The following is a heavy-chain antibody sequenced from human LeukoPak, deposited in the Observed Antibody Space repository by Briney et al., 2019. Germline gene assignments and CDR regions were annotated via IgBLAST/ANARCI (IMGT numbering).Heavy chain of an antibody. D-gene: IGHD6-13*01. V-gene: IGHV3-23*01. J-gene: IGHJ4*02. CDR2: ISGSGGST. Sequence: GGSLRLSCAASGFTVSSNYMSWVRQAPGKGLEWVSAISGSGGSTYYADSVKGRFTISRDNSKNTLYLQMNSLRAEDTAVYYCANGRSSSAAMVDYWGQGTLVTVSS. CDR3: ANGRSSSAAMVDY. CDR1: GFTVSSNY.